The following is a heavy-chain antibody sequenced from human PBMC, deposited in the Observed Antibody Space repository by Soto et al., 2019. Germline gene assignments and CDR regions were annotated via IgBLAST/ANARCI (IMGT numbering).Heavy chain of an antibody. D-gene: IGHD3-10*01. CDR2: IWYDGSNK. J-gene: IGHJ4*02. CDR1: GFTFSSYG. V-gene: IGHV3-33*01. CDR3: ARDSRGGYYGSGSYESY. Sequence: QGQLVESGGGVVQPGRSLRLSCAASGFTFSSYGMHWVRQAPGKGLEWVAVIWYDGSNKYYADSVKGRFTISRDNSKNTLYLQMNSLRAEDTAVYYCARDSRGGYYGSGSYESYWGQGTLVTVSS.